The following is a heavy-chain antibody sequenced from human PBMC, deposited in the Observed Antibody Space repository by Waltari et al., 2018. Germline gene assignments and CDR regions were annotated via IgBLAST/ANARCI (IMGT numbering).Heavy chain of an antibody. V-gene: IGHV1-46*01. D-gene: IGHD5-12*01. CDR2: IKPSGGST. J-gene: IGHJ4*02. CDR1: GYTFISYY. CDR3: ARDMGTNRGIYSGPDY. Sequence: QVQLVQSGAEVKKPGASVKVSCKASGYTFISYYMHWVRQAPGQGLEWMGRIKPSGGSTNYAQKFQGRVTMTRDTSTSTVYMELSSLRSEDTAVYYCARDMGTNRGIYSGPDYWGQGTLVTVSS.